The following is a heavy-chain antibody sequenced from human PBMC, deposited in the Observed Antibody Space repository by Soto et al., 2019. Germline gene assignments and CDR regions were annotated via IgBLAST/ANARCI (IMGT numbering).Heavy chain of an antibody. CDR3: ARGDCSGDNCYGPYYFDY. CDR2: INPNSGVT. V-gene: IGHV1-2*04. CDR1: GYTFPDYY. Sequence: QVQLVQSGAEVKKPGASVRVSCKASGYTFPDYYIHWVRQAPGQGLECMGWINPNSGVTNYAQKFQHWVTMTRXXSXXXXXXXXSSLRSGDTAIYYCARGDCSGDNCYGPYYFDYWGQGTLVTVSS. D-gene: IGHD2-15*01. J-gene: IGHJ4*02.